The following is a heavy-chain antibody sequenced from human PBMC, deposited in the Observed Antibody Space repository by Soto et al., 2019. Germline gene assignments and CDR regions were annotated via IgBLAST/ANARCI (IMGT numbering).Heavy chain of an antibody. Sequence: GASVKVSCKASGYTFTGYYMHWVRQAPGQGLEWMGWINPNSGGTNYAQKFQGWVTMTRDTSISTAYMELSRLRSDDTAVYYCARDLIAVAGTGDYYYYYGMDVWGQGTTVTVSS. J-gene: IGHJ6*02. D-gene: IGHD6-19*01. CDR2: INPNSGGT. V-gene: IGHV1-2*04. CDR1: GYTFTGYY. CDR3: ARDLIAVAGTGDYYYYYGMDV.